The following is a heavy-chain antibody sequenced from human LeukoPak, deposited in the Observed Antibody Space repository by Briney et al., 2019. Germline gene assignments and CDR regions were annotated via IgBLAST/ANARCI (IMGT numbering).Heavy chain of an antibody. Sequence: PGGSLRLSCAASGFSFSSYWMHWVRQAPGKGLLWVSRINIDGRSASYAPSVTGRFTMSRDNAKNTVYLQMNSLRAEDTAVYYCTREGNWNDQDYWGQGTLVTVSS. CDR1: GFSFSSYW. CDR3: TREGNWNDQDY. J-gene: IGHJ4*02. V-gene: IGHV3-74*01. CDR2: INIDGRSA. D-gene: IGHD1-20*01.